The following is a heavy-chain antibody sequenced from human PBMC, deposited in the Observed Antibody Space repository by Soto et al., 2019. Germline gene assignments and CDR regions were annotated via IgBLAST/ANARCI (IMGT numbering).Heavy chain of an antibody. CDR2: ISSGSTTI. CDR3: ATYSSSWYVWDY. CDR1: GFTFSDYS. V-gene: IGHV3-48*01. D-gene: IGHD6-13*01. J-gene: IGHJ4*02. Sequence: EVHLVESGGGLVQPGGSLRLSCAASGFTFSDYSMHWVRQAPGKGLEWVSYISSGSTTIYYADSVKGRFTISRDNAKNSLYLQMNSLRAEDTAVYYCATYSSSWYVWDYWGQGPLVTVSS.